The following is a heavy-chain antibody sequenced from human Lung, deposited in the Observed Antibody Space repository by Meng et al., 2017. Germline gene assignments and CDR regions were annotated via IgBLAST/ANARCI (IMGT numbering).Heavy chain of an antibody. CDR3: ARGPTTMAHDFDY. CDR2: INHRGST. V-gene: IGHV4-34*01. Sequence: QVRLQGWGSGRLRPSETLSPSCVFSGGSLSDSYWSWIRQPPGKGLEWNGEINHRGSTNYNPSLESRATISVDTSQNNLSLKPSSVTAADSAVYYCARGPTTMAHDFDYWGQGTLVTVSS. D-gene: IGHD4-11*01. CDR1: GGSLSDSY. J-gene: IGHJ4*02.